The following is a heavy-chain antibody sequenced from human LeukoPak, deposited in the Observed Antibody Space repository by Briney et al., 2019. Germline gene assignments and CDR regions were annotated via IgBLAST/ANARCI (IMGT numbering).Heavy chain of an antibody. J-gene: IGHJ2*01. CDR1: GYTFTDNY. D-gene: IGHD2-21*01. CDR2: INPNNGGT. CDR3: ARGVASGWHFDL. V-gene: IGHV1-2*02. Sequence: ASVKVSCKASGYTFTDNYMHWVRQAPGQGLERMGWINPNNGGTNYAKNFQGRVTMTRDTSISTTYMELSGLTSDDTAVYYCARGVASGWHFDLWGRGTLVTVSS.